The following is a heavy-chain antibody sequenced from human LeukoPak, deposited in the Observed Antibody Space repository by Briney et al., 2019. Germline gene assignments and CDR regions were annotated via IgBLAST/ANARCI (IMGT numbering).Heavy chain of an antibody. Sequence: GGSLRLSCAASGFTFSSYGMHWVCQAPGKGLEWVAVISYDGSNKYYADSVKGRFTISRDNSKNTLYLQMNSLRAEDTAVYYCAKGRYSSSSYFDYWGQGTLVTVSS. D-gene: IGHD6-6*01. CDR3: AKGRYSSSSYFDY. J-gene: IGHJ4*02. V-gene: IGHV3-30*18. CDR2: ISYDGSNK. CDR1: GFTFSSYG.